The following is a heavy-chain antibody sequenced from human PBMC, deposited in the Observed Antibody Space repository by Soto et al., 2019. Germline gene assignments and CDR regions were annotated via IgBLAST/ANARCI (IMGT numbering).Heavy chain of an antibody. Sequence: EVQLLESGGGLVQPGGSLRLSCAASGFTFGSHAMIWVRQAPGKGLEWVSAISGSGGSAYYADSVKGRFTISRDNSINTLYRKMNSLRAEDTALYYCAKEPYSDFWSAYYYFDYWGQGTLVTVSS. CDR2: ISGSGGSA. D-gene: IGHD3-3*01. V-gene: IGHV3-23*01. CDR1: GFTFGSHA. CDR3: AKEPYSDFWSAYYYFDY. J-gene: IGHJ4*02.